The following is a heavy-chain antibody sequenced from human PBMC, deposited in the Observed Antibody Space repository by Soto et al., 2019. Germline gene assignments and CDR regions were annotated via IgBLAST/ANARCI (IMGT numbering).Heavy chain of an antibody. CDR1: CASISSSY. D-gene: IGHD3-22*01. J-gene: IGHJ3*02. V-gene: IGHV4-59*01. CDR2: VYYSGST. Sequence: PSEPLSLTCTFSCASISSSYWSFIRHAPGNGLEWIGYVYYSGSTNYNPSLKSRVTISVDTSKNQFSLKLSSVTAADTAVYYCARGYYDTSGQSNTFDIWGQGTMVTVSS. CDR3: ARGYYDTSGQSNTFDI.